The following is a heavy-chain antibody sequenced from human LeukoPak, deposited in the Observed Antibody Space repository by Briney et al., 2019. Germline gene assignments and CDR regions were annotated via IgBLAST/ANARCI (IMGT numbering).Heavy chain of an antibody. CDR1: GFTFSSYA. D-gene: IGHD3-22*01. CDR3: ANGGTYSSGP. Sequence: GGSLRLSCAASGFTFSSYAMSWVRQAPGKALEWVSAITGSGGSTYYADSVKGRFTISRDKAKNSLFLQINSLRAEDTAVYYCANGGTYSSGPWGQGTLVTVSS. CDR2: ITGSGGST. J-gene: IGHJ5*02. V-gene: IGHV3-23*01.